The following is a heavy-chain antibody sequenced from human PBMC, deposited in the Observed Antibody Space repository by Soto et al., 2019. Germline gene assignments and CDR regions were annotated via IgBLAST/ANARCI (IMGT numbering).Heavy chain of an antibody. V-gene: IGHV1-8*01. CDR1: GYTLTSHD. Sequence: QVQLVQSGAEVKKPGASVRVSCKASGYTLTSHDINWVRQATGQGLEWMGWTNPNSGYTVYAQKFQGRVTMTRNTSTSTAYMELSSLRSEDTAVYYCARVGGDEENYYHYHGMDVWGQGTTVTVSS. CDR3: ARVGGDEENYYHYHGMDV. J-gene: IGHJ6*02. D-gene: IGHD4-17*01. CDR2: TNPNSGYT.